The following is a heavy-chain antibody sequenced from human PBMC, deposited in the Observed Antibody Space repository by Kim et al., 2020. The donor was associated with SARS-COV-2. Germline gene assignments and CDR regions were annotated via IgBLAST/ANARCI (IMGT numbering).Heavy chain of an antibody. CDR3: ARDER. D-gene: IGHD1-1*01. CDR2: ISNDGLEK. V-gene: IGHV3-7*01. Sequence: GSLRLSCATSGFTLSNSWMSWVRQAPGKGLQWVATISNDGLEKYNVDSVKGRFTISKDNAKNSLLLEMNSLRPEDTAVYYCARDERWGQGTTVTVSS. J-gene: IGHJ6*02. CDR1: GFTLSNSW.